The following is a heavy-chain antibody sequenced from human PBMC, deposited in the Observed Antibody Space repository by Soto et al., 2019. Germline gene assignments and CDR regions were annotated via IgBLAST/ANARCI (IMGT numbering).Heavy chain of an antibody. D-gene: IGHD3-10*01. V-gene: IGHV2-5*02. CDR1: GFSLSTSGVG. CDR2: IYWDDDK. CDR3: ARTYDYGSGSYYNRINWFDP. Sequence: QITLKESGPTLVKPTQTLTLTCTFSGFSLSTSGVGVGWIRQPPGKALEWLALIYWDDDKRYSPSLKSRLTTTKDTSKNQVVLTTTNMDPVDTATYYCARTYDYGSGSYYNRINWFDPWGQGTLVTVSS. J-gene: IGHJ5*02.